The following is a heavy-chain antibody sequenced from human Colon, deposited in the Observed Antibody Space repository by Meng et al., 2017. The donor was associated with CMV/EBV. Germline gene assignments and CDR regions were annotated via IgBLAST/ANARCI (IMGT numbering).Heavy chain of an antibody. CDR2: ISSSSSYI. V-gene: IGHV3-21*01. CDR1: GFTFSSYS. Sequence: ESLKISCAASGFTFSSYSMNWVRQAPGKGLEWVSSISSSSSYIYYADSVKGRFTISRDNANNSLYLQMNSLRAEDTAVYYCARGGARGSGSGLDYWGQGALVTVSS. D-gene: IGHD3-10*01. CDR3: ARGGARGSGSGLDY. J-gene: IGHJ4*02.